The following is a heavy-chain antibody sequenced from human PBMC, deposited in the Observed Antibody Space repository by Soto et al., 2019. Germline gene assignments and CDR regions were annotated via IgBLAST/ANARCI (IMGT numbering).Heavy chain of an antibody. J-gene: IGHJ4*02. CDR3: ARLYPIGNNWNFFDY. CDR2: IFYTGST. Sequence: PSETLSLTCTVSDGSISSYYWGWIRQPPGKGLEWIGYIFYTGSTNYNPSLKSRVTISVDTSKNQFSLKLSSVTAADTAVYYCARLYPIGNNWNFFDYWGQGTLVTVSS. CDR1: DGSISSYY. D-gene: IGHD1-1*01. V-gene: IGHV4-59*01.